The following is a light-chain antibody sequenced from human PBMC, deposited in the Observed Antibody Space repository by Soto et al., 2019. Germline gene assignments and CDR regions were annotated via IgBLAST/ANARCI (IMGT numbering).Light chain of an antibody. V-gene: IGKV1-5*01. Sequence: DIQTTQSPSTLSASVGDRVTITCRARQSISSWLDWYQQKPGKAPTLLIYDASSLASWVPSRFSGSGSGKEFTLTISSLQPDDFATYYCQQYNSYSLTFGQGTKVDIK. CDR3: QQYNSYSLT. J-gene: IGKJ1*01. CDR2: DAS. CDR1: QSISSW.